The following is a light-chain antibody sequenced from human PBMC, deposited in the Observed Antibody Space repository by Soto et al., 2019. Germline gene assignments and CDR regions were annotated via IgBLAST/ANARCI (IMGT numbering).Light chain of an antibody. CDR3: QQYGGSPLFT. CDR2: GAS. V-gene: IGKV3-20*01. CDR1: QSVSSSY. J-gene: IGKJ3*01. Sequence: EIVLTQSPGTLSLSPGETATPSCRASQSVSSSYLAWYQQKPGQAPRLLIYGASSRATGIPDRFSGSGSGTDFTLTISRLEPEDFAVYYCQQYGGSPLFTFGPGTKVDVK.